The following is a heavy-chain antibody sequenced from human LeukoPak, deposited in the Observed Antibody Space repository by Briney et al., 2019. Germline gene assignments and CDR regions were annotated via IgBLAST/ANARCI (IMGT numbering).Heavy chain of an antibody. V-gene: IGHV4-34*01. CDR3: AKGFGWEASYYYYYMDV. J-gene: IGHJ6*03. Sequence: SETLSLTCAVYGGSFSGYYWSWIRQPPGKGLEWIGEINHSGSTNYNPSLKSRVTISVDTSKNQFSLKLSSVTAADTAVYYCAKGFGWEASYYYYYMDVWGKGTTVTISS. CDR2: INHSGST. CDR1: GGSFSGYY. D-gene: IGHD1-26*01.